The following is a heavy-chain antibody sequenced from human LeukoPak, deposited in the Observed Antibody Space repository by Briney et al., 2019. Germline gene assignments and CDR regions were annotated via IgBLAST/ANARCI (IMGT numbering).Heavy chain of an antibody. CDR3: ARGHNDFWSGYPFDY. Sequence: SVKVSCKASGGTFSSYAISWVRQAPGQGLEWMGRIIPIFGTANYAQKFQGRGTITTDESTSTAYMELSSLRSEDTAVYYCARGHNDFWSGYPFDYWGQGTLVTVSS. CDR1: GGTFSSYA. CDR2: IIPIFGTA. D-gene: IGHD3-3*01. V-gene: IGHV1-69*05. J-gene: IGHJ4*02.